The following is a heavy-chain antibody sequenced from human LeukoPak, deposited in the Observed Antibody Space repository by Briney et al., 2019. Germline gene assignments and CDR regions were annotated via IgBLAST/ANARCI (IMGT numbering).Heavy chain of an antibody. CDR3: ARHTRQWLPFDD. CDR2: INHGGST. V-gene: IGHV4-34*01. CDR1: GGSFSGDF. D-gene: IGHD5-12*01. Sequence: SETLSLTCAVYGGSFSGDFWSWIRQSPGKGLEWIGEINHGGSTTYNPSLQSRVTMSVDTPTNQISLKMTSLTAADTAIYDCARHTRQWLPFDDWGQGTLVTVSS. J-gene: IGHJ4*02.